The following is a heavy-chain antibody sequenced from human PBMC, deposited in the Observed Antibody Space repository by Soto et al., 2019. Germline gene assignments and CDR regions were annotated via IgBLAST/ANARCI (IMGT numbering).Heavy chain of an antibody. CDR1: GGSISSYY. Sequence: SETLSLTCTVSGGSISSYYWSWIRQPPGKGLEWIGYIYYSGSTNYNPSLKSRVTISVDTSKNQFSLKLSSVTAADTAVYYCARHDHGSGSYYAPDYYYMDVWGKGTTVTVSS. V-gene: IGHV4-59*08. CDR2: IYYSGST. D-gene: IGHD3-10*01. CDR3: ARHDHGSGSYYAPDYYYMDV. J-gene: IGHJ6*03.